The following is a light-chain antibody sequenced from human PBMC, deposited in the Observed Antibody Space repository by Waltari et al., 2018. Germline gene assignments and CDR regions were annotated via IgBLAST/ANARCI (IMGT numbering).Light chain of an antibody. V-gene: IGLV2-23*01. J-gene: IGLJ3*02. CDR3: CSYAGSKWV. CDR2: EGS. CDR1: SSDVGSYNL. Sequence: QSAPTQPASVSGSPGQSITISCTGTSSDVGSYNLVSWYQQHPGTAPKLMIYEGSKRPAGVSNRFSGSKSGNTASLTISGLQAADEADYYCCSYAGSKWVFGGGTKLTVL.